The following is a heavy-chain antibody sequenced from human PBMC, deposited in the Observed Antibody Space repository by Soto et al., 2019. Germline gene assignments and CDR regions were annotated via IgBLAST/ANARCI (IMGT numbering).Heavy chain of an antibody. CDR2: ISAYNGNT. J-gene: IGHJ4*02. CDR3: ARAQLYGAYVVDY. D-gene: IGHD4-17*01. CDR1: GYTFTSYG. V-gene: IGHV1-18*01. Sequence: SVKVSWKASGYTFTSYGMSWVRQATGQGLEWMGWISAYNGNTNYAQKLQGHVTLSADKSINTAYLQLSSLKPSDTAIYFCARAQLYGAYVVDYWGQGTLVTVAS.